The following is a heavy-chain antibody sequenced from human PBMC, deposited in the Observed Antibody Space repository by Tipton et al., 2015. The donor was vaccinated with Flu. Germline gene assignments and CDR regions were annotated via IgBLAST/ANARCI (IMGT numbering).Heavy chain of an antibody. Sequence: TLSLTCTVSGGSIGSFYWNWIRQPPGKGLEWIGYIYNSEYTKYNPSPKSRVTISVDTSKKQFSLQLRSVTAADTAVYYCARDPSLGMPDYFDYWGQGTLVTASS. V-gene: IGHV4-59*12. CDR1: GGSIGSFY. D-gene: IGHD2-2*01. CDR2: IYNSEYT. CDR3: ARDPSLGMPDYFDY. J-gene: IGHJ4*02.